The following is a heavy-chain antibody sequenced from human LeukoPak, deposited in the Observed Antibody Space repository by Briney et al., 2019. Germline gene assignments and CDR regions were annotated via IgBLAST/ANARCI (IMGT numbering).Heavy chain of an antibody. J-gene: IGHJ4*02. CDR1: GFTFSSYS. D-gene: IGHD5-18*01. CDR3: SRGPLPVTYSYDY. Sequence: PGGSLGLSCAASGFTFSSYSMNWVRQAPGKGLEWVSSISSSSSYIYYADSVKGRFTISRDNSKNTLYLQMNSLRADDTAVYYCSRGPLPVTYSYDYWGQGTLVTVSS. CDR2: ISSSSSYI. V-gene: IGHV3-21*01.